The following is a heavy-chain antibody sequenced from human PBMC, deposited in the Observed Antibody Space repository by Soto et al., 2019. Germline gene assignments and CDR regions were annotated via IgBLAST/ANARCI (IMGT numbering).Heavy chain of an antibody. V-gene: IGHV1-69*13. D-gene: IGHD6-19*01. CDR2: IIPIFGTA. J-gene: IGHJ6*02. Sequence: SVKVSCKASGGTFSSYAISWVRQAPGQGLEWMGGIIPIFGTANYAQKFQGRVTITADESTSTAYMELSSLRSEDTAVYYCAVIAVAGTVGSPDYYYYGMDVWGQGTTVTVSS. CDR3: AVIAVAGTVGSPDYYYYGMDV. CDR1: GGTFSSYA.